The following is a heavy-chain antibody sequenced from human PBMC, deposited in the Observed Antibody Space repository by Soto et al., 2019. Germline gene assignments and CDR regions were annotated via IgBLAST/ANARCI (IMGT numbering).Heavy chain of an antibody. CDR1: GFTFSSYG. D-gene: IGHD4-17*01. Sequence: QVQLVESGGGVVQPGRSLRLSCAASGFTFSSYGMHWVRQAPGKGLEWVAVISYDGSNKYYADSVKGRFTISRDNSKNXLYLQMNSLRAEDTAVYYCASLYGDYDYYYYGMDVWGQGTTVTVSS. CDR3: ASLYGDYDYYYYGMDV. CDR2: ISYDGSNK. V-gene: IGHV3-30*03. J-gene: IGHJ6*02.